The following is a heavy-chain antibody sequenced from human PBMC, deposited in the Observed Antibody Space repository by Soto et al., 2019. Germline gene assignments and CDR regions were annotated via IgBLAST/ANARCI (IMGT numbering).Heavy chain of an antibody. J-gene: IGHJ4*02. Sequence: QVKLVQSGAEEKKPWASVKVSCKASGYTFTSYAMHWVRQAPGQRLEWMGWINAGNGNTKYSQKFQGRVTITRDTSASTAYMELSSLRSEDTAVYYCARSIVVVTALDYWGQGTLVTVSS. D-gene: IGHD2-21*02. CDR2: INAGNGNT. CDR1: GYTFTSYA. V-gene: IGHV1-3*05. CDR3: ARSIVVVTALDY.